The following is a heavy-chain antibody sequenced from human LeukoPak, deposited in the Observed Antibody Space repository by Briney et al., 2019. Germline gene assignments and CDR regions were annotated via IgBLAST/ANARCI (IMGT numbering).Heavy chain of an antibody. CDR1: GFTFSSYA. CDR3: ARSTVDYSSWNY. J-gene: IGHJ4*02. Sequence: LPGRSLRLSCAASGFTFSSYAMHWVRQAPGKGLEWVAVISYDGSNKYYADSVKGRFTISRDNSKNTLYLQMNSLRAEDTAVYYCARSTVDYSSWNYWGQGTLVTVSS. D-gene: IGHD6-6*01. V-gene: IGHV3-30*04. CDR2: ISYDGSNK.